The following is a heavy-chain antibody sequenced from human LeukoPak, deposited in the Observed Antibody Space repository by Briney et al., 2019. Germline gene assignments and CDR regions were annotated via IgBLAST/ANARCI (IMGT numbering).Heavy chain of an antibody. CDR2: MNRDGSEK. V-gene: IGHV3-7*01. D-gene: IGHD4-17*01. CDR1: GFTFSSYW. Sequence: PGGSLRLPCAASGFTFSSYWMSWVRQAPGKGLEWVANMNRDGSEKNYVDSIKGRFTISRDNAANSLYLQMNSLRAEDTAVYYCAGRRTTWFDPWGQGTLVTVSS. J-gene: IGHJ5*02. CDR3: AGRRTTWFDP.